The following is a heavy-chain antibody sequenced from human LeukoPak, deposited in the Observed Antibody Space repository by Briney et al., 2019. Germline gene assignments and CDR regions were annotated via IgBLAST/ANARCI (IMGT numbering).Heavy chain of an antibody. Sequence: PSETLSLTCTVSGGSISSSSYYWGWIRQPPGKGLEWIGSIYYSGSTYYNPSLKSRVTISVDTSKNQFSLKLSSVTAADTAVYYCAREKPGITIFGVVPNWFDPWGQGTLVTVSS. V-gene: IGHV4-39*02. CDR1: GGSISSSSYY. D-gene: IGHD3-3*01. CDR3: AREKPGITIFGVVPNWFDP. J-gene: IGHJ5*02. CDR2: IYYSGST.